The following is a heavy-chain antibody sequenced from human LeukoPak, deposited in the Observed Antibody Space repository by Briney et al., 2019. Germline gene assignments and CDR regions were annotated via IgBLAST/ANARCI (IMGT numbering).Heavy chain of an antibody. CDR2: IHYSGTT. V-gene: IGHV4-39*07. Sequence: SETLSLTCTVSGGSISSSTHYWGWIRQPPGKGLEWIASIHYSGTTYYNPSLDSRISTSVDTSKNQFSLRLSSVTAADTAVFYCARDSAYSGTYTPDVFDVWGQGTMVTVSS. J-gene: IGHJ3*01. D-gene: IGHD1-26*01. CDR1: GGSISSSTHY. CDR3: ARDSAYSGTYTPDVFDV.